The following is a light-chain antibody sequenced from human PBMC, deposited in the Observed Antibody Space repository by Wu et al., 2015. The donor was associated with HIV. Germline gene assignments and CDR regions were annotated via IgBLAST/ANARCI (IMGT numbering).Light chain of an antibody. CDR2: DAS. V-gene: IGKV3-11*01. Sequence: EIVLTQSPATLSLSPGDRATLSCRASRSVSGTIAWYQQKPGQAPRLLLYDASNRATGIPARFSGGGSVTDFTLTISSLEPEDSAVYYCQQRGNWPLFTFGPGTKVDIK. CDR3: QQRGNWPLFT. J-gene: IGKJ3*01. CDR1: RSVSGT.